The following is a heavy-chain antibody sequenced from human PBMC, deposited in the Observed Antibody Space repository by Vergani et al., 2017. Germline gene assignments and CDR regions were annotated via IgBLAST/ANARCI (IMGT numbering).Heavy chain of an antibody. V-gene: IGHV5-51*01. CDR1: GYSFTSYW. J-gene: IGHJ3*02. CDR3: ARHVGGVGLLWFGEFYDAFDI. D-gene: IGHD3-10*01. Sequence: EVQLVQSGAEVKKPGESLKISCKGSGYSFTSYWIGWARQMPGKGLEWMGIIYPGDSDTRYSPSFQGQVTISADKSISTAYLQWSSLKASDTAMYYCARHVGGVGLLWFGEFYDAFDIWGQGTMVTVSS. CDR2: IYPGDSDT.